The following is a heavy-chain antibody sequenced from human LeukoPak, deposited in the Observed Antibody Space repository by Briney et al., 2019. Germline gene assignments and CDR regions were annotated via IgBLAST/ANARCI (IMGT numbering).Heavy chain of an antibody. CDR1: GGSISSYY. Sequence: SETLSLTCTDSGGSISSYYWSWIRQPAGKGLEWIGRIYTSGSTNYNPSLKSRVTMSVDTSKNQFSLKLSSVTAADTAVYYCARDDYYDSSGCDDAFDIWGQGTMVTVSS. J-gene: IGHJ3*02. D-gene: IGHD3-22*01. CDR3: ARDDYYDSSGCDDAFDI. V-gene: IGHV4-4*07. CDR2: IYTSGST.